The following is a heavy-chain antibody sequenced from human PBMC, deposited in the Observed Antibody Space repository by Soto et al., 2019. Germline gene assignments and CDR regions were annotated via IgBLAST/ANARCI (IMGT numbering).Heavy chain of an antibody. CDR1: GYSFTSYW. CDR2: IDPSDSYT. CDR3: ASLARYFVWGSYCGAGMCYYGMDV. D-gene: IGHD3-16*01. V-gene: IGHV5-10-1*01. Sequence: PGESLKISCKGSGYSFTSYWISWVRQMPGKGLEWMGRIDPSDSYTNYSPSFQGHVTISADKSISTAYLQWSSLKASDTAMYYCASLARYFVWGSYCGAGMCYYGMDVWGQGTTVTVSS. J-gene: IGHJ6*02.